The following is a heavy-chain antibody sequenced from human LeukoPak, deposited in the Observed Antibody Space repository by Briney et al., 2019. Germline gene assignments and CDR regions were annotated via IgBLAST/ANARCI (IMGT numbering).Heavy chain of an antibody. Sequence: SETLSLTCAVYGGSFSGYYWSWIRQSPGKGREWIGEINHSGSTNYNPSLKSRVTISVDTSKNQFSLKLRSVTAADTAVYYCARGDPSRHCSGGSCYSVELWFDYWGQGTLVTVSS. CDR3: ARGDPSRHCSGGSCYSVELWFDY. CDR2: INHSGST. J-gene: IGHJ4*02. D-gene: IGHD2-15*01. CDR1: GGSFSGYY. V-gene: IGHV4-34*01.